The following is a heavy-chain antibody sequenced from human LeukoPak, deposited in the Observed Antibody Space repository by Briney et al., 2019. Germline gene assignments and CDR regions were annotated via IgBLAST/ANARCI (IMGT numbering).Heavy chain of an antibody. CDR2: INPNSCCT. V-gene: IGHV1-2*02. CDR3: ARRSSSSLPSNYFDY. J-gene: IGHJ4*02. Sequence: SVKVSCKASGYTFTGYYMHWVRQAPGQGLEWMGWINPNSCCTNYAQKFHGRVTITSDTSISTAYMELSRLRSDDTAVYYCARRSSSSLPSNYFDYWGQGTLVTVSS. CDR1: GYTFTGYY. D-gene: IGHD6-6*01.